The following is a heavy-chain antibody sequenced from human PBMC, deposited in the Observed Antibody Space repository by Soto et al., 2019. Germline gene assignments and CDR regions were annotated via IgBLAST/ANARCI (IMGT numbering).Heavy chain of an antibody. CDR3: ARDLVVPAFHYYYYMDV. Sequence: ASVKVSCKASGFTFTSSAVQWVRQARGQRLEWIGWMNANSGDTSYAQRFQGRVTMTRNTSISTAYMELSSLRSEDTAVYYCARDLVVPAFHYYYYMDVWGKGTTVTVSS. CDR2: MNANSGDT. V-gene: IGHV1-8*02. D-gene: IGHD2-2*01. J-gene: IGHJ6*03. CDR1: GFTFTSSA.